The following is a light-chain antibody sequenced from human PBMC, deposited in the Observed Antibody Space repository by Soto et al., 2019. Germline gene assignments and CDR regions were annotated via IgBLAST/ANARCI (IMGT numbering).Light chain of an antibody. Sequence: EIVLTQSPGTLSLSPGERATLSCRASQSVSSSYLAWYQQKPGQAPRLLIYGASSRATGIPDRFSGSGSGTDFTLTIRRLETEDFAVYYCQQYGSSYTFGQGTKLEIK. J-gene: IGKJ2*01. CDR3: QQYGSSYT. CDR2: GAS. CDR1: QSVSSSY. V-gene: IGKV3-20*01.